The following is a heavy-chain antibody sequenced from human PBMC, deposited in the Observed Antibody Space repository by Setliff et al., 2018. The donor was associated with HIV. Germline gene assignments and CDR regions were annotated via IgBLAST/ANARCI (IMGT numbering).Heavy chain of an antibody. V-gene: IGHV4-4*02. CDR3: ARWPPHRSSDYDQEYYFDY. CDR2: IYYSGST. CDR1: GGSISSTNW. D-gene: IGHD3-22*01. J-gene: IGHJ4*02. Sequence: LSLTCAVSGGSISSTNWWSWVRQPPGKGLEWIGEIYYSGSTNYNPSLKSRVTISVDTSKNQFSLKPSSVTAADTAVYYCARWPPHRSSDYDQEYYFDYWGQGTLVTVSS.